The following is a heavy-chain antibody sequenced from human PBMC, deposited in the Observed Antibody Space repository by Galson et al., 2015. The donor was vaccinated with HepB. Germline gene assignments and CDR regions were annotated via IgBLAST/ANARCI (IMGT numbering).Heavy chain of an antibody. CDR1: GYTFSHFG. Sequence: SVKVSCKVSGYTFSHFGISWVRRAPGQGLEWMGWINNYNANTNYAQKFQGRVTLTTETSSNTAYMELRSLRSDDTAIYYCARAHPRFCSSANCHLGYFDYWGQGTLVSVSS. D-gene: IGHD2-2*01. CDR2: INNYNANT. V-gene: IGHV1-18*01. CDR3: ARAHPRFCSSANCHLGYFDY. J-gene: IGHJ4*02.